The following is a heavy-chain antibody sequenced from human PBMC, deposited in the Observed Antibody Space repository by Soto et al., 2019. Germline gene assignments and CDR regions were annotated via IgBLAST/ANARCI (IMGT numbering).Heavy chain of an antibody. CDR3: AKDYDCSGGSCYET. J-gene: IGHJ5*02. D-gene: IGHD2-15*01. V-gene: IGHV3-9*01. CDR2: IGWNSGSI. Sequence: EVQLVESGGGLVQPGRSLRLSCAASGFTFDDYAMHWVRQAPGKGLEWVSGIGWNSGSIGYADSVKGRFTISRDNAKNSLYLQMNSLRAEDTALYYCAKDYDCSGGSCYETWGQGTLVTVSS. CDR1: GFTFDDYA.